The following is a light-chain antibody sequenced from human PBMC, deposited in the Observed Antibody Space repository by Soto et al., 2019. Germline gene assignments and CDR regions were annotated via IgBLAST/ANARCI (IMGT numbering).Light chain of an antibody. CDR3: QQYNNWPPIT. Sequence: ETVMTQSPATLPVSPVDRATLSFRARQSVRSNLAWYQQKPGQAPRLLIYDASTRATGIPARFSGSGSGTEFILTISSLQSEDFGVYYCQQYNNWPPITFGQGTRLEIK. V-gene: IGKV3D-15*01. J-gene: IGKJ5*01. CDR1: QSVRSN. CDR2: DAS.